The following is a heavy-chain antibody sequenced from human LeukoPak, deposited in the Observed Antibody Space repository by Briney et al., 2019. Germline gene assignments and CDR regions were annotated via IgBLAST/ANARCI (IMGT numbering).Heavy chain of an antibody. D-gene: IGHD5-12*01. V-gene: IGHV3-23*01. CDR1: GFTFGIYA. Sequence: GGSLRLSCAASGFTFGIYAVSWVRQAPRRSLEWVSVISGNSDSTHYAVSVKGRFTISRDNSKNTLYLQMNSLRAEDTAIYYCAKVISGYSADDWFRGYYFDYWGQGTLVTVSP. CDR2: ISGNSDST. J-gene: IGHJ4*02. CDR3: AKVISGYSADDWFRGYYFDY.